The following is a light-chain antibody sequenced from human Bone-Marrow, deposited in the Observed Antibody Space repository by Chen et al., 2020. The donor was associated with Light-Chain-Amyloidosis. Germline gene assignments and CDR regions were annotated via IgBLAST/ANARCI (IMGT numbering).Light chain of an antibody. CDR3: ATWDASLDGWV. V-gene: IGLV1-44*01. CDR2: FNN. J-gene: IGLJ3*02. CDR1: TSNVGIGS. Sequence: QSVLTQPPSASGTPGQRVTISCSGGTSNVGIGSVHWYPQLPGTAPKLLIYFNNHRPSGVPDRFAGSKSGTSASLAISGLQSEDEADYYCATWDASLDGWVFGGGTKLTVL.